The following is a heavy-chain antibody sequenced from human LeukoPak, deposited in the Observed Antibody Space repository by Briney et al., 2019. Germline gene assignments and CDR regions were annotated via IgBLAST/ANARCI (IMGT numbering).Heavy chain of an antibody. CDR1: GYSISSGYY. Sequence: PSETLSLTCAVSGYSISSGYYWSWIRQPPGKGLEWIGYIYYSGSTNYNPSLKSRVTISVDTSKNQFSLKLSSVTAADTAVYYCARALPSSGSSSDVFDYWGQGTLVTVSS. CDR2: IYYSGST. CDR3: ARALPSSGSSSDVFDY. D-gene: IGHD6-19*01. J-gene: IGHJ4*02. V-gene: IGHV4-61*01.